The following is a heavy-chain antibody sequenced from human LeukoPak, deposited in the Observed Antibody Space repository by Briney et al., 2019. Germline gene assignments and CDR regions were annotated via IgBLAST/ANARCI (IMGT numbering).Heavy chain of an antibody. D-gene: IGHD2-15*01. CDR1: AYSFTSYW. J-gene: IGHJ6*04. Sequence: GESLKISCKGSAYSFTSYWIGWVRQMPGKGLEWMGLIHPGDSDNRYSPSFQGQVTISADKSISTAYLQWSSLKASDTAMYYCARQRGGCSGGSCTGMDVWGKGTTVTVSS. V-gene: IGHV5-51*01. CDR3: ARQRGGCSGGSCTGMDV. CDR2: IHPGDSDN.